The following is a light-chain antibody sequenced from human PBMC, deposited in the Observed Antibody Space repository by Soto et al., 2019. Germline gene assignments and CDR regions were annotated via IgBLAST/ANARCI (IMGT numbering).Light chain of an antibody. CDR1: QTVSSN. V-gene: IGKV3-15*01. CDR2: GAS. J-gene: IGKJ2*01. CDR3: HQYNNWPPYT. Sequence: EIVMQQSPATLSVSPGERATLSCRASQTVSSNLAGYQQKTGQAPRLLIYGASTWATGIPARFSGSGSGTEVTPTISSLESEDFAVYFCHQYNNWPPYTFGQGTKVDIK.